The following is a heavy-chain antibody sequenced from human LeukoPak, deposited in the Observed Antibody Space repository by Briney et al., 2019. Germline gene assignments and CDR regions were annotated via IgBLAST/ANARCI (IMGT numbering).Heavy chain of an antibody. Sequence: SETLSLTCTVSGDSISSYYWSWIRQPPGKGLEWIGYIYYSGSTNYNPSLKSRVTISVDTSKNQFSLKLSSVTAADTAVYYCARRVYGSGSYSAFDIWGQGTMVTVSS. V-gene: IGHV4-59*01. CDR1: GDSISSYY. CDR2: IYYSGST. D-gene: IGHD3-10*01. CDR3: ARRVYGSGSYSAFDI. J-gene: IGHJ3*02.